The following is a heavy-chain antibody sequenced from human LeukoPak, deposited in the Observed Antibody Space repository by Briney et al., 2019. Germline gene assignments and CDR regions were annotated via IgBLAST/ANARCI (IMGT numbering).Heavy chain of an antibody. D-gene: IGHD6-19*01. CDR1: GGSISSGDYY. J-gene: IGHJ4*02. V-gene: IGHV4-30-4*01. CDR2: IDYSGST. CDR3: ARDTGTGYSSGWSVDY. Sequence: SETLSLTCTVSGGSISSGDYYWSWIRQPPGKGLEWIGYIDYSGSTYYNPSLKSRVTISVDTSKNQFSLKLSSVTAADTAVYYCARDTGTGYSSGWSVDYWGQGTLVTVSS.